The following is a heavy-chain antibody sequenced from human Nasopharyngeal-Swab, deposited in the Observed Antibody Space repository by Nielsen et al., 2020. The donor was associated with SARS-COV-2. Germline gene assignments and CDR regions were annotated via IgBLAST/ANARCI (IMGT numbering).Heavy chain of an antibody. J-gene: IGHJ5*02. CDR2: INSDGSST. CDR3: AKDSVGSEAGQGWFDP. Sequence: GESLKISCAASGFTFSSYWMHWVRQAPGKGLVWVSRINSDGSSTSYADSVKGRFTISRDNSKNTLYLQMNSLRAEDTAVYFCAKDSVGSEAGQGWFDPWGQGTLVTVSS. CDR1: GFTFSSYW. D-gene: IGHD6-13*01. V-gene: IGHV3-74*01.